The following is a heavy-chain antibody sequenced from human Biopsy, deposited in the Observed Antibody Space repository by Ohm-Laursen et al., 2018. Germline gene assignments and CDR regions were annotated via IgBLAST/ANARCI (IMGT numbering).Heavy chain of an antibody. CDR3: ARQVDFWSGYVDY. Sequence: SQTLSLTCTVSGGSIRVDGYYWAWIRHLPGKGLDWIGYIYHSGTTYYNPSLKSRLTMSVDTSKNEFSLRLRSVAAADTTVYYCARQVDFWSGYVDYWGQGTLVAVSS. CDR1: GGSIRVDGYY. J-gene: IGHJ4*02. CDR2: IYHSGTT. D-gene: IGHD3-3*01. V-gene: IGHV4-31*02.